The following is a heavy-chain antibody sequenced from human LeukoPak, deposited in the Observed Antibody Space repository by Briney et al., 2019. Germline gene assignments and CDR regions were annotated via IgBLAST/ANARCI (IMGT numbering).Heavy chain of an antibody. J-gene: IGHJ6*02. CDR1: GGSFRGYY. CDR3: ARGNSGSYYQREDYYYYGMDV. V-gene: IGHV4-34*01. D-gene: IGHD1-26*01. Sequence: SETLSLTYAVYGGSFRGYYWSWIRQPPGKGLEWIGEINHSGSINYNPSLKSRVTISVDTSKNLFSLKLSSVTAADTAVFYCARGNSGSYYQREDYYYYGMDVWGQGTTVTVSS. CDR2: INHSGSI.